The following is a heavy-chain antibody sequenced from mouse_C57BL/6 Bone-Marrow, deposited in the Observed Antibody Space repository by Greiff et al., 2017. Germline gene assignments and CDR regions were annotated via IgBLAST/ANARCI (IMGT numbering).Heavy chain of an antibody. V-gene: IGHV5-16*01. D-gene: IGHD1-1*01. CDR1: GFTFSDYY. CDR3: ARDAHYGSSYHWYFDV. J-gene: IGHJ1*03. CDR2: INSYGSST. Sequence: EVQRVESEGGLVQPGSSMKLSCTASGFTFSDYYMAWVRQVPEKGLEWVANINSYGSSTYYLDSLKSRFIISRDNAKNILYLQMSSLKTEDTATYYCARDAHYGSSYHWYFDVWGTGTTVTVSS.